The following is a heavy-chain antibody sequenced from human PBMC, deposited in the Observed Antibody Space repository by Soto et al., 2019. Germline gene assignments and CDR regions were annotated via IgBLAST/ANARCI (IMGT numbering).Heavy chain of an antibody. V-gene: IGHV1-18*01. CDR2: ISAHNGNT. CDR1: GYTFTSYG. D-gene: IGHD2-15*01. Sequence: ASVKVSCKASGYTFTSYGISWVRQAPGQGLEWMGWISAHNGNTNYAQKLQGRVTMTTDTSTSTAYMELRSLRSDDTAVYYCARGGCDCSAVVPGKGEYYYYYYMDVWGKGTTVTVSS. CDR3: ARGGCDCSAVVPGKGEYYYYYYMDV. J-gene: IGHJ6*03.